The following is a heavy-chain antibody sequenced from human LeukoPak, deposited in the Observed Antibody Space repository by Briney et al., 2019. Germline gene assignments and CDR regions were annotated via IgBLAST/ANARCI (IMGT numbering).Heavy chain of an antibody. Sequence: PGRSLRLSCAASGFIFSSYGMHWVRQAPGKGLEWVAVISYDGSNKCYVDSVKGRFTISRDNSKNTLYLQMNSLRVEDSAVYYCAKTGNYNWNGFDYWGQGTLVTVSS. CDR2: ISYDGSNK. J-gene: IGHJ4*02. D-gene: IGHD1-20*01. CDR3: AKTGNYNWNGFDY. V-gene: IGHV3-30*18. CDR1: GFIFSSYG.